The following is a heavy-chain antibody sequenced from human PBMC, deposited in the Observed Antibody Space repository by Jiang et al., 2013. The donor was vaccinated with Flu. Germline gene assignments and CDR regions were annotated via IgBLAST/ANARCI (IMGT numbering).Heavy chain of an antibody. CDR3: AKDSARKGYGSGSD. V-gene: IGHV3-30*18. D-gene: IGHD3-10*01. J-gene: IGHJ4*02. CDR1: GFTFSSYG. Sequence: VQLVESGGGVVQPGRSLRLSCAASGFTFSSYGMHWVRQAPGKGLEWVAVISYDGSNKYYADSVKGRFTISRDNSKNTLYLQMNSLRAEDTAVYYCAKDSARKGYGSGSDWGQGTLVTVSS. CDR2: ISYDGSNK.